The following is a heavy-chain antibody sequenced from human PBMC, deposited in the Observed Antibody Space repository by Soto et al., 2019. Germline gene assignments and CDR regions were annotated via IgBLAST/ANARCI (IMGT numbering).Heavy chain of an antibody. Sequence: QVQLVESGGNVVQPGRSLRLSCAASGFSFSYHGMHCGRQAPGKVLEWVAHLWAGGNVAYYAYSVKGRCTISSDHSKNTLYLQMNSLGVEDTAVYYCTRDAQQLANYGMDVWGQGTTVTVSS. CDR2: LWAGGNVA. CDR1: GFSFSYHG. J-gene: IGHJ6*02. V-gene: IGHV3-33*01. CDR3: TRDAQQLANYGMDV. D-gene: IGHD6-13*01.